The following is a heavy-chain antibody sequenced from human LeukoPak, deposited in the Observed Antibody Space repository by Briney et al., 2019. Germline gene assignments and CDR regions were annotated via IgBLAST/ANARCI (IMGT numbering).Heavy chain of an antibody. V-gene: IGHV1-2*02. Sequence: ASVKVSCKASGYTFTGYYIHWVRLAPRPGLEWKGWINPTGGATNYAQKFQGRVPTTRATSISTAYMELSWLRSDATAVYYCARVPTYREPGGNWFDPWGQGTLVTVSS. CDR2: INPTGGAT. D-gene: IGHD1-26*01. CDR3: ARVPTYREPGGNWFDP. J-gene: IGHJ5*02. CDR1: GYTFTGYY.